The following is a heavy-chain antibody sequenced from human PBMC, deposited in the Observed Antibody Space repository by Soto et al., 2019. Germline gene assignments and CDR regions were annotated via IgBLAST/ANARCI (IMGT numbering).Heavy chain of an antibody. V-gene: IGHV3-33*01. J-gene: IGHJ6*02. CDR2: IWYDGSNK. Sequence: PGGSLRLSCAASGFTFSSYGMHWVRQAPGKGLEWVAVIWYDGSNKYYADSVKGRFTISRDNSKNTLYLQMNSLRAEDTAVYYCARLALDTSPRRSYYYYGMDVWGQGTTVTVP. CDR1: GFTFSSYG. D-gene: IGHD3-16*01. CDR3: ARLALDTSPRRSYYYYGMDV.